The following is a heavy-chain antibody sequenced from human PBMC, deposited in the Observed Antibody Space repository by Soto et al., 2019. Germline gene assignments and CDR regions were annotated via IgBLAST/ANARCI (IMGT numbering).Heavy chain of an antibody. CDR2: IYSGGST. J-gene: IGHJ4*02. CDR1: GFTVSTKY. CDR3: ARYPWAADY. Sequence: EVQLVESGGGLVQPGGSLRLSCAASGFTVSTKYMSWVRQAPGKGLEWVSVIYSGGSTFYADSVRGRFTISRDNSKNTVNLQINSLRAEDTAVYYCARYPWAADYWGQGTLVTVSS. V-gene: IGHV3-66*01. D-gene: IGHD3-16*01.